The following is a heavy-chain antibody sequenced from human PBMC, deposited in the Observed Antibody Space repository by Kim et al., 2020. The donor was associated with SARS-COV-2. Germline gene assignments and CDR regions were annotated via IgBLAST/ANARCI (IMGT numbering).Heavy chain of an antibody. D-gene: IGHD2-2*02. J-gene: IGHJ6*02. Sequence: GESLKISCKGSGYSFTSYWISWVRQMPGKGLEWMGRIDPSDSYTNYSPSFQGHVTISADKSISTAYLQWSSLKASDTAMYYCARVIVGQDIVVVPAAIGRAYYYYGMDVWGQGTTVTVSS. CDR1: GYSFTSYW. CDR2: IDPSDSYT. V-gene: IGHV5-10-1*01. CDR3: ARVIVGQDIVVVPAAIGRAYYYYGMDV.